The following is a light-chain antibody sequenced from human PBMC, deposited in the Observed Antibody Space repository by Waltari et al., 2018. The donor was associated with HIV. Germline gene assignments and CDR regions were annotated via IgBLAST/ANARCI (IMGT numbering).Light chain of an antibody. CDR1: SSNIGAGFD. CDR2: GNS. J-gene: IGLJ2*01. V-gene: IGLV1-40*01. CDR3: QSYDASLSGVI. Sequence: QSVLTQPPSVSGAPGQRVTISCTGSSSNIGAGFDVHWYQQLPGTAPKPLIYGNSNRPSGVPDRFSGSKSGTSASLAITGLQAEEEADYYCQSYDASLSGVIFGGGTELTVL.